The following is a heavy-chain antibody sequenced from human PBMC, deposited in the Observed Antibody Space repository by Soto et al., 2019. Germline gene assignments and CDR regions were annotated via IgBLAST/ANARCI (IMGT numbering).Heavy chain of an antibody. J-gene: IGHJ4*02. CDR2: IGGSGSST. D-gene: IGHD3-3*01. V-gene: IGHV3-23*01. CDR3: AKDNDFWSGYYIPNFDY. CDR1: GFTFSSYA. Sequence: GGSLRLSCAASGFTFSSYAMIWVRQAPGKGLEWVSGIGGSGSSTYYADSVRGRFTISRDNSKNTLYLQMNSLRADDTAVYYCAKDNDFWSGYYIPNFDYWGQGTLVTVSS.